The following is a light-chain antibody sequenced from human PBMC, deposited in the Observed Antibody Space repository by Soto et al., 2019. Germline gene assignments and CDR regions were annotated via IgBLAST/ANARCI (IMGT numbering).Light chain of an antibody. CDR1: QSISSN. CDR2: GAS. J-gene: IGKJ1*01. V-gene: IGKV3-15*01. Sequence: EIVMPQSPATLSVSPGERATLSCRASQSISSNLAWYQQKPGQAPRLLIYGASTRVTGIPARFSGSGSGTECTLTISSLPSDDFAVYYWQQYNNWPPTWTFGQGTKVESK. CDR3: QQYNNWPPTWT.